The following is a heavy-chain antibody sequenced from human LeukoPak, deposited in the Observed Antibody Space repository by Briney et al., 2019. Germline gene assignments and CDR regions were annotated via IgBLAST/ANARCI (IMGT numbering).Heavy chain of an antibody. CDR1: GGSFSGYY. J-gene: IGHJ4*02. V-gene: IGHV4-34*01. D-gene: IGHD3-3*02. CDR2: INHSGST. CDR3: ARLALLEWLNDY. Sequence: SETLSLTCAVYGGSFSGYYWSWIRQPPGKGLEWIGEINHSGSTNYNPSLKSRVTISVDTSKNQLSLKLSSVTAADTAVCYCARLALLEWLNDYWGQGTLVTVSS.